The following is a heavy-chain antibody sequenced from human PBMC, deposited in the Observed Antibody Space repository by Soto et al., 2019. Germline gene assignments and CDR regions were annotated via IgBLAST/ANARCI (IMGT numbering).Heavy chain of an antibody. J-gene: IGHJ4*02. D-gene: IGHD5-18*01. Sequence: HVQLEQSGAEAKMPGSSVKVSCKASGGTFTDYTFSWVRQAPGQGLEWMGRVIPMLGRTNYAQSFQGRITLTGDKSTRTVYMELSSLRPEDTAVYFCANGESGGYNYCVYIYYLGQGTLGNVSS. CDR1: GGTFTDYT. V-gene: IGHV1-69*02. CDR3: ANGESGGYNYCVYIYY. CDR2: VIPMLGRT.